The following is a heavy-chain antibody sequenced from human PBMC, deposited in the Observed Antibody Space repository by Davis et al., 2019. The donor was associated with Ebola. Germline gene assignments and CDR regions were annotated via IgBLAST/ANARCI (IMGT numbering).Heavy chain of an antibody. V-gene: IGHV3-21*01. J-gene: IGHJ4*02. CDR3: ARDPYGDYWLDY. Sequence: GESLKISCAASGFTFDTYDMNWARQAPGKGLEWVASISNSGAHRNYADSLQGRFTVARDNANNELYLQMNSLRAEDTAVYYCARDPYGDYWLDYWGQGTLVTVSS. CDR1: GFTFDTYD. D-gene: IGHD4-17*01. CDR2: ISNSGAHR.